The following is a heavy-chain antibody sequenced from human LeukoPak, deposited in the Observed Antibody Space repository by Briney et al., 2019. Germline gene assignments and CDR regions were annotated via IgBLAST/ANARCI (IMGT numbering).Heavy chain of an antibody. CDR2: ISSSSSYI. CDR1: GFTFSSYS. V-gene: IGHV3-21*01. CDR3: ARDGVAEPDYYYYMDV. Sequence: GSLRLSCAASGFTFSSYSMNWVRQAPGKGLEWVSSISSSSSYIYYADSVKGRFTISRDNAKNSPYLQMNSLRAEDTAVYYCARDGVAEPDYYYYMDVWGKGTTVTVSS. J-gene: IGHJ6*03. D-gene: IGHD2-15*01.